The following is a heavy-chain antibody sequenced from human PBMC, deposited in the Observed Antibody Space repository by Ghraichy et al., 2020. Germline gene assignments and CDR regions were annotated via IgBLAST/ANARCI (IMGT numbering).Heavy chain of an antibody. Sequence: GGSLRLSCAASGFAFSSYAMNWVRQAPGKGLEWVSVVGGSSGGRYYADSVKGRFTISRDNSKNTVYLEMNSLRADDTAFYYCAETGDSSGWNYFDHWGQGTLVTVSS. CDR2: VGGSSGGR. J-gene: IGHJ4*02. D-gene: IGHD7-27*01. CDR3: AETGDSSGWNYFDH. CDR1: GFAFSSYA. V-gene: IGHV3-23*01.